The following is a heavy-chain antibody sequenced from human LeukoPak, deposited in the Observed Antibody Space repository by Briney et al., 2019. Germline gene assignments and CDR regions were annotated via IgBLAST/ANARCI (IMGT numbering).Heavy chain of an antibody. CDR2: INHSGST. Sequence: PSETLSLTCAVYGGSFSGYYWSWIRQPPGKGLEWIGEINHSGSTNYNPSLKSRVTLSVDTSKNQFSLKLSSVTAADTAVYYCAXESTGYDILTGYYMKLNWFDPWGQGTLVTVSS. J-gene: IGHJ5*02. D-gene: IGHD3-9*01. CDR3: AXESTGYDILTGYYMKLNWFDP. CDR1: GGSFSGYY. V-gene: IGHV4-34*01.